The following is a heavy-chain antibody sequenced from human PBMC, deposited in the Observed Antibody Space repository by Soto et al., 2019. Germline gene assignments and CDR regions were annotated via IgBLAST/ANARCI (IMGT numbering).Heavy chain of an antibody. Sequence: QLQLQESGPGLVKPSETLSLTCTVSGGSISSSSYYWGWIRQPPGKGLEWIGRIYYTGRTYYNPSLKSRVTISVDTSMKQFSLKLSSVTAADMAVYYCARQGIVGAINWFDPWGQGTLVTASS. CDR2: IYYTGRT. D-gene: IGHD1-26*01. CDR3: ARQGIVGAINWFDP. J-gene: IGHJ5*02. CDR1: GGSISSSSYY. V-gene: IGHV4-39*01.